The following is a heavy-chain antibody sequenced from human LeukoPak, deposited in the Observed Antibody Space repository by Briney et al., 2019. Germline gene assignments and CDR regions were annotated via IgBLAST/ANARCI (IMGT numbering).Heavy chain of an antibody. CDR3: AGSSVERQQLARFDY. Sequence: ASVKVSCKASGYTFISYYMHWVRQAPGQGLEWMGIINLSGGGTSHAQKFQGRVTMSRDTSTSTVYMELSSLRSEDTAAYYCAGSSVERQQLARFDYWGQGTLVTVSS. CDR2: INLSGGGT. CDR1: GYTFISYY. V-gene: IGHV1-46*01. D-gene: IGHD6-13*01. J-gene: IGHJ4*02.